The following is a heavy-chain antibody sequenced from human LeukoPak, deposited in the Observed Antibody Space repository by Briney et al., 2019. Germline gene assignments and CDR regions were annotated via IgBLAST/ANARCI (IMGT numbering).Heavy chain of an antibody. J-gene: IGHJ6*03. D-gene: IGHD3-22*01. CDR1: GYTFTSYD. V-gene: IGHV1-8*01. CDR2: MNPNSGNT. Sequence: GASVKVSCKASGYTFTSYDIKWMRQATGQGLEWMGWMNPNSGNTGYAQKFQGRVTMTRNTSISTAYMELSSLRSEDTAVYYCARDMYYYDSSGYAAYYTDVWGKGTTVTVSS. CDR3: ARDMYYYDSSGYAAYYTDV.